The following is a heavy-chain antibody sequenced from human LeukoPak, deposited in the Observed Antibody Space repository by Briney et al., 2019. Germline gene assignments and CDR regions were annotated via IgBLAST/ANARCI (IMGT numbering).Heavy chain of an antibody. CDR1: GFTFSSYG. V-gene: IGHV3-30*03. CDR2: ISNDGRNK. CDR3: ARGGGFRAFDI. D-gene: IGHD3-16*01. Sequence: GGSLRLSCAASGFTFSSYGMHWVRQAPGKGLEWVALISNDGRNKYYADSVKGRFTISRDNSKNTLYLQMNSLRAEDTAVYYCARGGGFRAFDIWGQGTMVTVSS. J-gene: IGHJ3*02.